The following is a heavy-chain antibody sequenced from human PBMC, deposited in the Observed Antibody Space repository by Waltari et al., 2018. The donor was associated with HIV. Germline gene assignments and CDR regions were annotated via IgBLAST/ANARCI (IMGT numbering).Heavy chain of an antibody. J-gene: IGHJ6*02. CDR2: IYSGGST. Sequence: VQLVASGGRLVQPGGSLRLSCAAPGFPVSSNYMTRVRQAPGKGLEWVSVIYSGGSTYYADSVKGRFTISRDNSKNTLYLQMNSLRAEDTAVYYCASIAYCGGDCYPRGMDVWGQGTTVTVSS. CDR1: GFPVSSNY. D-gene: IGHD2-21*02. CDR3: ASIAYCGGDCYPRGMDV. V-gene: IGHV3-66*01.